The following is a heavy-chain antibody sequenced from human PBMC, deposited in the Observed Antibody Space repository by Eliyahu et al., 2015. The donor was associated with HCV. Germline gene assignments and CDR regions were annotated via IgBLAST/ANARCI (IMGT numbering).Heavy chain of an antibody. D-gene: IGHD2-21*01. CDR2: ISSGGGST. CDR3: ANWGGVY. CDR1: GFTFSNYA. J-gene: IGHJ4*02. V-gene: IGHV3-23*01. Sequence: SGFTFSNYAMSWVRQAPGKGLEWVSGISSGGGSTYYAXXVKGRFTISRDNSKNRLYLQMNSLRAEDTAVYFCANWGGVYWGQGTLVTVSS.